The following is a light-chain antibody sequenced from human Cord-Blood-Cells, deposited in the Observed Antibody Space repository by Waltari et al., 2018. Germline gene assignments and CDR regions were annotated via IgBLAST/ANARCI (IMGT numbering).Light chain of an antibody. Sequence: EIVLTQSPATLSLSPGERATLSCRASQSVSSYLAWYQQKPGQAPRLLISDASNRATGIPAGFSGSGSGTDFTLTISSLEPEDFAVYYCQQRSNWPPITFGQGTRLEIK. J-gene: IGKJ5*01. CDR3: QQRSNWPPIT. V-gene: IGKV3-11*01. CDR2: DAS. CDR1: QSVSSY.